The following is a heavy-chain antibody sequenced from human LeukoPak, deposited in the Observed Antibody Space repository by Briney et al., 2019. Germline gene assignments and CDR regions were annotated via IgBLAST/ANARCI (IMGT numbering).Heavy chain of an antibody. D-gene: IGHD5-24*01. V-gene: IGHV4-31*03. CDR3: ARVLGDGYNFDRFDP. CDR1: GGSISSGGYY. CDR2: IYYSGST. Sequence: SQTLSLTCTVSGGSISSGGYYWSWIRQHPGKGLEWIGYIYYSGSTYYNPSLKSRVTISVDTSKNQFSLKLSSVTAADTAVYYCARVLGDGYNFDRFDPWGRGNLVTVSS. J-gene: IGHJ5*02.